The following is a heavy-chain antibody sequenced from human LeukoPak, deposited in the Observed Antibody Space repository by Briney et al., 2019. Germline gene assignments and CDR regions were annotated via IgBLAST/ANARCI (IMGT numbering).Heavy chain of an antibody. CDR1: GGSISSGDYY. V-gene: IGHV4-30-4*01. CDR3: ARDSAPPHSIAAAGHFDY. D-gene: IGHD6-13*01. CDR2: IYYSGST. Sequence: PSETLSLTCTVSGGSISSGDYYWRWIRQPPGKGLEWIGYIYYSGSTYYNPSLKSRVTISVDTSKNQFSLKLSSVTAADTAVYYCARDSAPPHSIAAAGHFDYWGQGTLVTVSS. J-gene: IGHJ4*02.